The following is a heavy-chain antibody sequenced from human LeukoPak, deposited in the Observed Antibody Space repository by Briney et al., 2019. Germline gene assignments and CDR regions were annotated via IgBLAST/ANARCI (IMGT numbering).Heavy chain of an antibody. CDR2: ISRSGTAL. V-gene: IGHV3-48*04. CDR3: AKWSELPYFDY. J-gene: IGHJ4*02. Sequence: GGSLRLSCAASGFTLRSYSMNWVRQAPGKGLEWVAHISRSGTALYYADSVKGRFTISRDNARNSLDLQMNSLRAEDTAVYYCAKWSELPYFDYWGQGAPVTVSS. CDR1: GFTLRSYS. D-gene: IGHD2-15*01.